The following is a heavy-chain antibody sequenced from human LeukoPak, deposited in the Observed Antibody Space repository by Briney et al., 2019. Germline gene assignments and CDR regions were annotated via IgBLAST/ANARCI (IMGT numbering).Heavy chain of an antibody. CDR1: GFTFSSYA. CDR3: ARGDFWSGYYFDY. Sequence: GGSLRLSCAASGFTFSSYAMSWVRQAPGKGLEWVSAISGSGGSTYYADSVKGRFTISRDNAKNSLYLQMNSLRAEDTAVYYCARGDFWSGYYFDYWGQGTLVTVSS. J-gene: IGHJ4*02. D-gene: IGHD3-3*01. V-gene: IGHV3-23*01. CDR2: ISGSGGST.